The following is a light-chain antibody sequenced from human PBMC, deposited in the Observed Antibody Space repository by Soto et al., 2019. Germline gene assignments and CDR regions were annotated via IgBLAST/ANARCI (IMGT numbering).Light chain of an antibody. Sequence: DVQMTESPSSLSSSVGCGVGRTFRASQSISSYLNWYQQKPGKAPKLLIYAASSLQSGVPSRFSGSGSGTEFTLTISSLQSDDFATYYCQQYTTYWTFGQGTKVDIK. V-gene: IGKV1-39*01. CDR3: QQYTTYWT. J-gene: IGKJ1*01. CDR2: AAS. CDR1: QSISSY.